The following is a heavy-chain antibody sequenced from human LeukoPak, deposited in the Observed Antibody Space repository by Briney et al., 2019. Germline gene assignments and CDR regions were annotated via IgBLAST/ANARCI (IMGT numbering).Heavy chain of an antibody. J-gene: IGHJ1*01. V-gene: IGHV3-30*03. CDR1: GFTFSSYG. CDR2: ISYDGSNK. Sequence: PGRSLRLSCAASGFTFSSYGMHWVRQAPGKGLEWVAVISYDGSNKYYADSVKGRFTVARDNSKNTLYLQLNSLRGEDTAVYYCARVNPTNSGFYTYWGQGTLVTVSS. D-gene: IGHD3-22*01. CDR3: ARVNPTNSGFYTY.